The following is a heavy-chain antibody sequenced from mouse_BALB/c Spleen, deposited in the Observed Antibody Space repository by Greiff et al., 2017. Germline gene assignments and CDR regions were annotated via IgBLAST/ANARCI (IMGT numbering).Heavy chain of an antibody. D-gene: IGHD2-1*01. CDR3: ARSHYGNYDYFDY. CDR2: ISSGSSTI. J-gene: IGHJ2*01. CDR1: GFTFSSFG. Sequence: EAKVVESGGGLVQPGGSRKLSCAASGFTFSSFGMHWVRQAPEKGLEWVAYISSGSSTIYYADTVKGRFTISRDNPKNTLFLQMTSLRSEDTAMYYCARSHYGNYDYFDYWGQGTTLTVSS. V-gene: IGHV5-17*02.